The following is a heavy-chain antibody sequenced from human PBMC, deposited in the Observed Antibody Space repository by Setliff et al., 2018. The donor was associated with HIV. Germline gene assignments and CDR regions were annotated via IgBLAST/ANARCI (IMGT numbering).Heavy chain of an antibody. Sequence: PGGSLRLSCAASGFTFSSRWMTWVRQAPGKGLEWVANIKQDGSENYFVDSVKGRFTISRDNARSSVYLQMNNLRAEDTAVYYCARDSVRGASWYPGGFDIWGQGAMVTVSS. V-gene: IGHV3-7*01. CDR1: GFTFSSRW. J-gene: IGHJ3*02. CDR3: ARDSVRGASWYPGGFDI. CDR2: IKQDGSEN. D-gene: IGHD3-10*01.